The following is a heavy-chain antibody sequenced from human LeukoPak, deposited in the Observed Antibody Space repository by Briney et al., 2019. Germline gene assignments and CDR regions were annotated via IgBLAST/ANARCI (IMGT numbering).Heavy chain of an antibody. CDR1: GFTFSSYW. V-gene: IGHV3-7*01. CDR3: ARAGPSIAVAGYSIDY. Sequence: GGSLRLSCAASGFTFSSYWMSWVRQAPGKGLEWVANIKQDGSEKYYVDSVKGRFTISRDNAKNSLYLQMNSLRAEDTAVYYCARAGPSIAVAGYSIDYWGQGTLVTVSS. J-gene: IGHJ4*02. CDR2: IKQDGSEK. D-gene: IGHD6-19*01.